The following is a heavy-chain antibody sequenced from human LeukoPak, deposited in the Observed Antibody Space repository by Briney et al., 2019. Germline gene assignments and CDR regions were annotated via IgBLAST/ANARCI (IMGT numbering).Heavy chain of an antibody. Sequence: GGSLRLSCAASGFTFSGSAMHWVRQASGKGLEWVGRIRSKANSYATAYAASVKGRFTISRDDSKNTAYLQMNSLKTEDTAVYYCTRRVAVAGNYFDYWGQGTLVTVSS. V-gene: IGHV3-73*01. J-gene: IGHJ4*02. D-gene: IGHD6-19*01. CDR2: IRSKANSYAT. CDR1: GFTFSGSA. CDR3: TRRVAVAGNYFDY.